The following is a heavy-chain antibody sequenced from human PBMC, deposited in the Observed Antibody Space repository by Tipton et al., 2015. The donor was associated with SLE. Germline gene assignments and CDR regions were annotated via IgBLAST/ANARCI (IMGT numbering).Heavy chain of an antibody. CDR1: GGSFSGYY. CDR2: INHSGST. CDR3: AREWRITSPRFDP. J-gene: IGHJ5*02. V-gene: IGHV4-34*01. Sequence: TLSLICAVYGGSFSGYYWSWIRQPPGKGLEWIGEINHSGSTNYNPSLKSRVTISVDTSKNQFSLKLSSVTAADTAVYYCAREWRITSPRFDPWGQGTLVTVSS. D-gene: IGHD3-10*01.